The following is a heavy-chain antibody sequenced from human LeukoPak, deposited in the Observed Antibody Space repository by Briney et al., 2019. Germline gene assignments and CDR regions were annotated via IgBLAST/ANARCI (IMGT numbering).Heavy chain of an antibody. J-gene: IGHJ4*02. Sequence: PGGSLRLSCAASGFTFSNAWMSWVREAPGHGLESVGHIKSKTDGGATDYAAPVKGRFTISRDDSQNTLYLQMNSLKTEDTAVYYCTTGAPRAYSGSYSNCWGQGTLVTVSS. CDR1: GFTFSNAW. D-gene: IGHD1-26*01. CDR3: TTGAPRAYSGSYSNC. V-gene: IGHV3-15*01. CDR2: IKSKTDGGAT.